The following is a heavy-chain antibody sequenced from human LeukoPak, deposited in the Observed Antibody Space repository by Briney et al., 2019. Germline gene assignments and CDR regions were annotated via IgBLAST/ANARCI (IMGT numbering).Heavy chain of an antibody. D-gene: IGHD3-22*01. CDR3: ARDLNHDSGG. V-gene: IGHV3-7*03. CDR2: IKTDGSER. CDR1: GFSFSATW. Sequence: GGSLRLSCAASGFSFSATWVTWVRQAPGKGRECVANIKTDGSERYYLASVKGRFTVSRDNAKTSLYLKMNSLRVEDTATYYCARDLNHDSGGWGQGTLVTVSS. J-gene: IGHJ4*02.